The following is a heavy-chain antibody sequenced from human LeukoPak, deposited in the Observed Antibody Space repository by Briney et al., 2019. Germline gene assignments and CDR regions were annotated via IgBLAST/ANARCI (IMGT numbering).Heavy chain of an antibody. J-gene: IGHJ3*01. V-gene: IGHV1-2*02. CDR3: ARGYPNYYGP. CDR2: INTNSGGT. CDR1: GNTFTDYY. D-gene: IGHD3-10*01. Sequence: ASVKVSCKASGNTFTDYYLHWVRQAPGQGLEWMGWINTNSGGTRYAQKFQGRVTMTRDTSISTAYLELSGLTSDDTAVYYCARGYPNYYGPWGQGTTVTVSS.